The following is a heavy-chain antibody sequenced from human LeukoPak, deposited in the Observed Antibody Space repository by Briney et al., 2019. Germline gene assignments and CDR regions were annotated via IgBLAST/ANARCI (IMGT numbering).Heavy chain of an antibody. CDR3: ARDRNSGSSLDI. Sequence: ASVKVSCKTFGYTFIGFYIHWGRQAPGQGLEWMGWIYPYSGDTNYAQNFQGRVTMTRDTSISTAYMELSSLKSDDTAVYYCARDRNSGSSLDIWGQGTMPTVSS. CDR2: IYPYSGDT. J-gene: IGHJ3*02. V-gene: IGHV1-2*02. D-gene: IGHD6-6*01. CDR1: GYTFIGFY.